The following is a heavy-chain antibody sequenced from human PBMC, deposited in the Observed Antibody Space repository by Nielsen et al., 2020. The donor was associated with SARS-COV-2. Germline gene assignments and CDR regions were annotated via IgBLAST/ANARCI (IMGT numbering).Heavy chain of an antibody. CDR2: IHSGGST. V-gene: IGHV3-53*01. CDR3: GGFYGMDV. D-gene: IGHD6-25*01. CDR1: GFTVSSNY. Sequence: GESLKISCAASGFTVSSNYMSWVRQAPGKGLEWISIIHSGGSTYYADSVKGRFTVSRDSSKNTLFLQMHSLRAEDTAVYYCGGFYGMDVWGQGTTVTVSS. J-gene: IGHJ6*02.